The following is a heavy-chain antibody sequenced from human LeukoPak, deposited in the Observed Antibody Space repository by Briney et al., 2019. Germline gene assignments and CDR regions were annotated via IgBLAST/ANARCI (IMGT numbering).Heavy chain of an antibody. CDR3: ARASFYYDSSAPFDY. CDR1: GYTFTGYY. V-gene: IGHV1-2*02. Sequence: ASVKVSCKASGYTFTGYYMHWVRQAPEQGLEWMGWINPNSGGTNYAQKFQGRVTMTRDTSISTAYMELSRLRSDDTAVYYCARASFYYDSSAPFDYWDQGTLVTVSS. J-gene: IGHJ4*02. D-gene: IGHD3-22*01. CDR2: INPNSGGT.